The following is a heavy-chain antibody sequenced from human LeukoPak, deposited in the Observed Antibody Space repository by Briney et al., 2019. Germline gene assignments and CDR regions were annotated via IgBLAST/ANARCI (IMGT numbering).Heavy chain of an antibody. CDR2: IYYNGNT. V-gene: IGHV4-59*01. Sequence: SETLSLTCTVSGASISSSYWSWVRQPPGKRLEWIGFIYYNGNTNSNPSLKSRVTISADTSKNRFSLKLTSVTAADTAVYYCVRGNYDNRGYSNAFDIWGQGAMVTVSS. CDR3: VRGNYDNRGYSNAFDI. J-gene: IGHJ3*02. D-gene: IGHD3-22*01. CDR1: GASISSSY.